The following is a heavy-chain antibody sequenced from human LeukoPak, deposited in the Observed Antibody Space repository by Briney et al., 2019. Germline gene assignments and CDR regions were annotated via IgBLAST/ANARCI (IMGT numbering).Heavy chain of an antibody. CDR3: ARAGPTNLKDRPFDY. J-gene: IGHJ4*02. Sequence: ASVKASCKASGYTFTSYGISWVRQAPGQGLEWMGWISAYNGNTNYAQKLQGRVTMTTDTSTSTAYMELRSLRSDDTAVYYCARAGPTNLKDRPFDYWGQGTLVTVSS. CDR2: ISAYNGNT. V-gene: IGHV1-18*01. CDR1: GYTFTSYG. D-gene: IGHD6-6*01.